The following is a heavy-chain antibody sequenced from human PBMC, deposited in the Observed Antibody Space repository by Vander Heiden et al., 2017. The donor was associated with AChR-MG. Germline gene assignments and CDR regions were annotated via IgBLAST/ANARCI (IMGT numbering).Heavy chain of an antibody. J-gene: IGHJ4*02. V-gene: IGHV3-23*01. CDR3: AKAQGGVRGVKNFDS. CDR2: LADGGYNT. CDR1: GFTLSNSD. D-gene: IGHD3-10*01. Sequence: EVQLLESGGALVQSGGSLRPSCAASGFTLSNSDMSWVRRAPGKGLEWVSALADGGYNTYYTDSVKGRFTISRDMSKNTLYLRMNSLRAEDSAIYYCAKAQGGVRGVKNFDSWGPGTQVTVSS.